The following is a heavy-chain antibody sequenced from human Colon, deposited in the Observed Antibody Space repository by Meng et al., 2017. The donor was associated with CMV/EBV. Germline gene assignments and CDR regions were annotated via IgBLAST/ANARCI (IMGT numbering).Heavy chain of an antibody. V-gene: IGHV1-2*02. J-gene: IGHJ4*02. CDR3: ARDPSGSRVPFDY. D-gene: IGHD1-26*01. Sequence: QGQWVQSGAEVKKPGASVKLSCKTSGYTFSDYQIPWVRQAPGQGLEWMGWINSNSGATDYAQKFQGRFTMTRDTSITTVYMELSSLRSDDTAVYYCARDPSGSRVPFDYWGQGSLVTVSS. CDR2: INSNSGAT. CDR1: GYTFSDYQ.